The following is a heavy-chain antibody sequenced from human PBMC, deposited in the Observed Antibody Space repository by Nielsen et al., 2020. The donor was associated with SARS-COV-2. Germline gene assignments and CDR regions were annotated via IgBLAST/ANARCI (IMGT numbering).Heavy chain of an antibody. D-gene: IGHD4-23*01. CDR3: ARGVNIPSTVEDFDY. CDR2: LNHSGST. J-gene: IGHJ4*02. Sequence: SETLSLTWAVFGGSFSGYYWSWLRQLPGKGLERIGELNHSGSTNYNPSLKSRVTISVDTSKNQFSLKLSSVTAADTAVYYCARGVNIPSTVEDFDYWGQGTLVTVSS. V-gene: IGHV4-34*01. CDR1: GGSFSGYY.